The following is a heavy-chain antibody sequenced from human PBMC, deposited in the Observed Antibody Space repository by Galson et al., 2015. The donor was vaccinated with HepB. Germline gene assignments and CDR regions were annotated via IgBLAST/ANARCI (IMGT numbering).Heavy chain of an antibody. V-gene: IGHV4-59*08. J-gene: IGHJ4*02. CDR3: ARRGDGYPYYFDY. Sequence: ETLSLTCTVSGGSISNYYWSWIRQPPGKGLEWIGYIHFGGNTNYNPSLKSRVTISVDTSRNQFSLKLNSVTAADTAMYYCARRGDGYPYYFDYWGQGTLVTVSS. CDR2: IHFGGNT. D-gene: IGHD5-24*01. CDR1: GGSISNYY.